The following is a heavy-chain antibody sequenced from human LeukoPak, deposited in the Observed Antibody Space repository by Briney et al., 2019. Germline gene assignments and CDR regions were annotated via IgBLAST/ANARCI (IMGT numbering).Heavy chain of an antibody. Sequence: SETLSLSCRVSGGSISSYYWSWIRKPPGKGLEGIGYIYYSGSTNYNPSLKSRVTISVDTAKNQFSLKLTSVTAADTAVYYCATTSGSYFYYYGMAVWGQGTTVTVSS. CDR2: IYYSGST. J-gene: IGHJ6*02. CDR3: ATTSGSYFYYYGMAV. D-gene: IGHD1-26*01. V-gene: IGHV4-59*01. CDR1: GGSISSYY.